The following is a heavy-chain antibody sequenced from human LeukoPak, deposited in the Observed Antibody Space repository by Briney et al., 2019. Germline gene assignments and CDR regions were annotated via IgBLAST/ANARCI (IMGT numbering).Heavy chain of an antibody. CDR3: AKVDYYDSSGYFDY. J-gene: IGHJ4*02. CDR1: GFTSSQYA. Sequence: GGSLRLSCAASGFTSSQYAMSWVRQAPGKGLEWVSSISGSGGSTYYADSVKGRFTISRDNSKNTLYLQMNSLRAEDTAVYYCAKVDYYDSSGYFDYWGQGTLVTVSS. D-gene: IGHD3-22*01. V-gene: IGHV3-23*01. CDR2: ISGSGGST.